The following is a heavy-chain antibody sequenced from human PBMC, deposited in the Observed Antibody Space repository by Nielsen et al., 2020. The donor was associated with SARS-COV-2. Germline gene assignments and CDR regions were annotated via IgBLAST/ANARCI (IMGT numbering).Heavy chain of an antibody. V-gene: IGHV3-11*05. CDR1: GFTFSDYY. J-gene: IGHJ2*01. Sequence: GESLKISCAGSGFTFSDYYMSWIRQAPGKGLEWVAQMSGSSSYIHYADSVKGRYTISKDSAKTSLYLQMNSLRAEDTAVYYCARVAGTPPVSYSYFDFWGRGTLVTVSS. CDR3: ARVAGTPPVSYSYFDF. CDR2: MSGSSSYI. D-gene: IGHD6-19*01.